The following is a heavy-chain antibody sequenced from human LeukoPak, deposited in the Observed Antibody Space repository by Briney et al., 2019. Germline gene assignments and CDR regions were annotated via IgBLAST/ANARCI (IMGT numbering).Heavy chain of an antibody. CDR1: GFSFSDYW. CDR3: VGTIASRGSEY. D-gene: IGHD6-6*01. Sequence: PGGSLRLSCAASGFSFSDYWMHWVRQAPGKGLVWVSRISTDGSRTDYADSVKGRFTVSRDNAKNTVYLQMNNLRVDDTAMYYCVGTIASRGSEYWGQGALVTVSS. J-gene: IGHJ4*02. V-gene: IGHV3-74*01. CDR2: ISTDGSRT.